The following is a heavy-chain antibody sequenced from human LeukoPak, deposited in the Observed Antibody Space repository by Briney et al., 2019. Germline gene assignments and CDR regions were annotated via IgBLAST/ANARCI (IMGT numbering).Heavy chain of an antibody. Sequence: SETLSLSCTVSGGSFDNSYCWTWVRQPPGKRPEWIGTIYSSEFTYYNPSLRSRVTISADTSKNLFSLKLSSVTAADTAVYYCTRGSDDYKLGNYWGQGTLVTVSS. CDR1: GGSFDNSYC. D-gene: IGHD5-24*01. J-gene: IGHJ4*02. V-gene: IGHV4-39*01. CDR2: IYSSEFT. CDR3: TRGSDDYKLGNY.